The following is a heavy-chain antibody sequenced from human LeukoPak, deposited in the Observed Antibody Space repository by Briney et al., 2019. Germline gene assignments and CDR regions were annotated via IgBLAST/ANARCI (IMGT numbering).Heavy chain of an antibody. J-gene: IGHJ6*03. D-gene: IGHD6-6*01. CDR2: TSFDGTNK. CDR3: ARDRAARHLGYYYYMDV. CDR1: GFTFNYFA. Sequence: GRSLRLSCAGSGFTFNYFAIHWVRQAPGKGLEWVAVTSFDGTNKYYADSVRGRFTISRDNSNKTVYLQMNSLRADDTAVYYCARDRAARHLGYYYYMDVWGKGTTVTVSS. V-gene: IGHV3-30-3*01.